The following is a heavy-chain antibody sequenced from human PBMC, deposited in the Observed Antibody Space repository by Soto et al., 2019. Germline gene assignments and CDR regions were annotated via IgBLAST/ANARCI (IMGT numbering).Heavy chain of an antibody. V-gene: IGHV4-59*08. CDR1: GGSIGSYY. J-gene: IGHJ4*02. D-gene: IGHD1-26*01. CDR3: ARRYGSAIDY. Sequence: SETLSLTCPVSGGSIGSYYWSWIRQPPGKGLEWIGYIYYSGSTNYNPSLKSRVTISVDTSKNQFSLKLSSVTAADTAVYYCARRYGSAIDYWGQGTLVTVSS. CDR2: IYYSGST.